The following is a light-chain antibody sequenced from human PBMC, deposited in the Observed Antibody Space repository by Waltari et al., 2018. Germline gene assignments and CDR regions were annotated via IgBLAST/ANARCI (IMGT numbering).Light chain of an antibody. Sequence: QSALTQPRSVSGSPGQSVTISCTGTSSDVGNYDSVSWSQQHPGKAPKPRIYDVTKRPSGGPDRFTGSKSGNTDSLTISGLQAEDEADYYCYSYAGSYTWVCGGGTKLTVL. V-gene: IGLV2-11*01. J-gene: IGLJ3*02. CDR2: DVT. CDR1: SSDVGNYDS. CDR3: YSYAGSYTWV.